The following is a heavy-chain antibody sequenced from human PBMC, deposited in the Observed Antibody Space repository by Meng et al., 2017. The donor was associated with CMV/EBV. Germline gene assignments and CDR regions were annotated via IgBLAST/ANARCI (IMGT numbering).Heavy chain of an antibody. CDR2: IDSDGTSA. Sequence: CAAPGFNFSSYWMHWVRQVPGKGLVWVSRIDSDGTSASYADSVQGRFTISRDNAKSTLYLQMNSLRAEDTAVYYCARGYSGTYRADYWGQGTLVTVSS. J-gene: IGHJ4*02. D-gene: IGHD1-26*01. V-gene: IGHV3-74*01. CDR3: ARGYSGTYRADY. CDR1: GFNFSSYW.